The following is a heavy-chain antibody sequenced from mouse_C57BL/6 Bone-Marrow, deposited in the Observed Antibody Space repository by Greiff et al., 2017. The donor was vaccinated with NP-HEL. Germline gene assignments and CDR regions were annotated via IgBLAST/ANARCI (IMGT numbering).Heavy chain of an antibody. V-gene: IGHV1-53*01. CDR3: ASSSRWVVVPMDY. D-gene: IGHD1-1*01. CDR1: GYTFTSYW. CDR2: INPSSGGT. J-gene: IGHJ4*01. Sequence: QVQLQQPGAELVQPGASVKLSCKASGYTFTSYWMHWVKQRPGQGLEWIGNINPSSGGTNYNEKFKSKATLTVDKSSSTAYMQLSSLTSEDSAVFYCASSSRWVVVPMDYWGQGTSVTVSS.